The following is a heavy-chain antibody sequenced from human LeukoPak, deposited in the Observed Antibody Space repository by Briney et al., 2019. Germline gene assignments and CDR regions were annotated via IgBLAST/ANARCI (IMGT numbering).Heavy chain of an antibody. CDR2: TYYIVST. CDR1: GGSISSSSYY. D-gene: IGHD1-26*01. J-gene: IGHJ4*02. V-gene: IGHV4-39*01. Sequence: SETLSLTCTVSGGSISSSSYYWGWIRQPPGKGLECIGSTYYIVSTYYNPSLKSRVTISVDTSKNQFSLKLSSVTAADTPVYYCANTLLVGATTASRYFAYSGQGTLVTVSS. CDR3: ANTLLVGATTASRYFAY.